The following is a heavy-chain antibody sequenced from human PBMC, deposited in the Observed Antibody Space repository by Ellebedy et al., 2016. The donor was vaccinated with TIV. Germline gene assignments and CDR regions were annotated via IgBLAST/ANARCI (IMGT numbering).Heavy chain of an antibody. J-gene: IGHJ4*02. CDR3: AKDTSSWLIPNGFDY. CDR2: ISWNSGSI. CDR1: GFTFDDYA. Sequence: SLKISXAASGFTFDDYAMHWVRQAPGKGLEWVSGISWNSGSIGYADSVKGRFTISRDNAKNSLYLQMNSLRAEDTALYYCAKDTSSWLIPNGFDYWGQGTLVTVSS. V-gene: IGHV3-9*01. D-gene: IGHD6-13*01.